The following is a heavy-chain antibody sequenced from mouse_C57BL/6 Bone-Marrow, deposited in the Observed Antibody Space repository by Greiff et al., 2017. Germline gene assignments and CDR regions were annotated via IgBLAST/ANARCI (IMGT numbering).Heavy chain of an antibody. Sequence: QVTLKVSGPGILQSSQTLSLTCSFSGFSLSTSGMGVSWIRQPSGKGLEWLAHIYWDDDKRYNPSLKSRLTISKDTSRNQVFLKITRGDTADTATYYCARRGVYYYGSSYDYVDYWGQGTTLTVSS. CDR2: IYWDDDK. CDR3: ARRGVYYYGSSYDYVDY. J-gene: IGHJ2*01. D-gene: IGHD1-1*01. CDR1: GFSLSTSGMG. V-gene: IGHV8-12*01.